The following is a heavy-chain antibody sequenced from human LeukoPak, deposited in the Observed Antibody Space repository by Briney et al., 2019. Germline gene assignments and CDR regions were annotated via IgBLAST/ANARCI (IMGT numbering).Heavy chain of an antibody. J-gene: IGHJ3*02. D-gene: IGHD4-17*01. Sequence: SVKVSCKASGGTFSSYAISWVRQAPGQGLEWMGGIIPIFGTANHAQKFQGRVTITTDESTSTAYMELSSLRSEDTAVYYCARDRGHDYGDRGAFDIWGQGTIVTVSS. CDR2: IIPIFGTA. CDR1: GGTFSSYA. CDR3: ARDRGHDYGDRGAFDI. V-gene: IGHV1-69*05.